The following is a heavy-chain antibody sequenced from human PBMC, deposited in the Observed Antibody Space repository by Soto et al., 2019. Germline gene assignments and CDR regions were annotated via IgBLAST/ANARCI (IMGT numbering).Heavy chain of an antibody. CDR2: INHSGSA. CDR1: GVSFSDYI. J-gene: IGHJ4*02. CDR3: ARGLISGSHYSGGWYYFDS. V-gene: IGHV4-34*01. D-gene: IGHD1-26*01. Sequence: QVQLQQSGAGLLKPSETLSLTCDVYGVSFSDYIWTWIRQTPGKGLQWIGQINHSGSANYNPSLKRRFTIAVHTYSSQFSLELSSVTAADTAVYYCARGLISGSHYSGGWYYFDSWGQGTQGTVSS.